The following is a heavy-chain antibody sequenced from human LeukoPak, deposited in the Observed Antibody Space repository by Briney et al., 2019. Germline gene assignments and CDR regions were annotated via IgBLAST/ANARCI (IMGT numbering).Heavy chain of an antibody. D-gene: IGHD3-10*01. CDR1: GGSTSSYY. CDR2: ICYSGST. V-gene: IGHV4-59*08. J-gene: IGHJ4*02. CDR3: ARQHYGSGSYYVDY. Sequence: SETLSLTCTVSGGSTSSYYCSWMRQPPGKGLEWIGYICYSGSTNYNPSLKSRVTISVDTSKNQFSLKLSSVIAADTAVYYCARQHYGSGSYYVDYWGQGTLVTVSS.